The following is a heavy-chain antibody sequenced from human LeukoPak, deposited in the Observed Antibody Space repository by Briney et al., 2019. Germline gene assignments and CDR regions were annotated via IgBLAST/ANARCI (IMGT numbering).Heavy chain of an antibody. CDR1: GGSISSSSYY. D-gene: IGHD4-23*01. CDR2: IYYSGST. CDR3: ARDRHDYGGARTFDI. V-gene: IGHV4-39*07. J-gene: IGHJ3*02. Sequence: PSETLSLTCTVSGGSISSSSYYWGWIRQPPGKGLEWIGSIYYSGSTYYNPSLKSRVTISVDKSKNQFSLKLSSVTAADTAVYYCARDRHDYGGARTFDIWGQGTMVTVSS.